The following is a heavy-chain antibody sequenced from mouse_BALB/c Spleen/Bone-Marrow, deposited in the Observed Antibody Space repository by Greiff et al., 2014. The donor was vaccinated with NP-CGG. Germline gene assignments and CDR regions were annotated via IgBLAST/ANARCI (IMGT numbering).Heavy chain of an antibody. CDR3: ARYYRYYYAMDY. V-gene: IGHV14-3*02. Sequence: VQLQQSGAELVKPGASVKLSCTASGFNIKDIYMHWVKQRPEQGLEWIGRIDPANGNTKYDPKFQGKAPITEYTSSNTAYLQLSSLTSEDTAVYYCARYYRYYYAMDYWGQGTSVTVSS. CDR1: GFNIKDIY. J-gene: IGHJ4*01. CDR2: IDPANGNT. D-gene: IGHD1-1*01.